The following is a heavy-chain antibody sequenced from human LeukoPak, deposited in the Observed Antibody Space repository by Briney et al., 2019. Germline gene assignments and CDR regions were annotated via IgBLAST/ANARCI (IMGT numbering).Heavy chain of an antibody. CDR2: IIPIFGTA. Sequence: ASVKVSCKAPGGTFSSYAISWVRQAPGQGLEWMGGIIPIFGTANYAQKFQGRVTITADESTSTAYMELSSLRSEDTAVYYCARDLAEMATIPAFDYWGQGTLVTVSS. D-gene: IGHD5-12*01. CDR3: ARDLAEMATIPAFDY. V-gene: IGHV1-69*13. J-gene: IGHJ4*02. CDR1: GGTFSSYA.